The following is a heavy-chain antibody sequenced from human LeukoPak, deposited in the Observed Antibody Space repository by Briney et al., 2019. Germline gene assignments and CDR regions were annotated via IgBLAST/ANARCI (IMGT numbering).Heavy chain of an antibody. CDR2: ISSSGSTI. D-gene: IGHD2-15*01. V-gene: IGHV3-48*03. CDR3: AKDPKRKLLPHYFDY. J-gene: IGHJ4*02. CDR1: GFTFSSYE. Sequence: GGSLRLSCAASGFTFSSYEMNWVRQAPGKGLEWVSYISSSGSTIYYADSVKGRFTISRDNAKNSLYLQMNSLRAEDTAVYYCAKDPKRKLLPHYFDYWGQGTLVTVSS.